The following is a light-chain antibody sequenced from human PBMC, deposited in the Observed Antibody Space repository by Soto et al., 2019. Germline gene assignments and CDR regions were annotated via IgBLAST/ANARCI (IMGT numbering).Light chain of an antibody. V-gene: IGKV3-20*01. CDR1: QSVRSDY. Sequence: EIVLTQSPGTLSLSPGERATLSGRASQSVRSDYLAWYQQKPGQAPRLHIYGASTRATGIPDRFTGSGSGTDFTLTISRLEPEDFAVYYCQQYGSSPRTFGQWTKVEIK. CDR3: QQYGSSPRT. CDR2: GAS. J-gene: IGKJ1*01.